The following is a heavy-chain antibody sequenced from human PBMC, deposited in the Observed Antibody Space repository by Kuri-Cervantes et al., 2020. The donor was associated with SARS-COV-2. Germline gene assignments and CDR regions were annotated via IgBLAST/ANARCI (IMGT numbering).Heavy chain of an antibody. D-gene: IGHD3-22*01. J-gene: IGHJ4*02. Sequence: GESLKISCAASGFTVSSNYMSWVRQAPGKGLEWVSVIYSGGSTYYADSVKGRFTISRDNAKNTLYLQMNSLRAEDTAVYYCARGPGYRDSSGYYYFWGQGTLVTVSS. CDR1: GFTVSSNY. CDR3: ARGPGYRDSSGYYYF. V-gene: IGHV3-53*01. CDR2: IYSGGST.